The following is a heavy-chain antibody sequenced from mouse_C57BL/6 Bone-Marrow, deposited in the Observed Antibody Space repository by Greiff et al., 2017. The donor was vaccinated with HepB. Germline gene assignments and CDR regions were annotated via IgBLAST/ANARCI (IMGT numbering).Heavy chain of an antibody. Sequence: EVKLQESGGDLVKPGGSLKLSCAASGFTFSSYGMSWVRQTPDKRLEWVATISSGGSYTYYPDSVKGRFTISRDNAKNTLYLQMSSLKSEDTAMYYCARRGVITPYYFDYWGQGTTLTVSS. V-gene: IGHV5-6*02. CDR2: ISSGGSYT. CDR1: GFTFSSYG. D-gene: IGHD2-4*01. CDR3: ARRGVITPYYFDY. J-gene: IGHJ2*01.